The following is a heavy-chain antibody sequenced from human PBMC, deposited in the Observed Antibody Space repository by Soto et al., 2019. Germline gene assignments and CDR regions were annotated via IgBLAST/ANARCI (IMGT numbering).Heavy chain of an antibody. Sequence: GGSLRLSCAASGFTFSSYWMHWVRQAPGKGLVWVSRINSDGSSTSYADSVKGRFTISRDNAKNTLYLQMNSLRAEDTAVYYCARVSSIAVRPGYDYWGQGTLVTVSS. V-gene: IGHV3-74*01. CDR2: INSDGSST. CDR3: ARVSSIAVRPGYDY. CDR1: GFTFSSYW. J-gene: IGHJ4*02. D-gene: IGHD6-6*01.